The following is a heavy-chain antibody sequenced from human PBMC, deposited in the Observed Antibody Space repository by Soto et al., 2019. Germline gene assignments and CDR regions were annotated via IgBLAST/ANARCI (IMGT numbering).Heavy chain of an antibody. CDR1: GGSISSGDYS. CDR2: IYNSGIT. CDR3: ARGGTVVGQVSRFWFDS. D-gene: IGHD3-22*01. V-gene: IGHV4-30-4*01. Sequence: SETLSLTCTVSGGSISSGDYSWSWVRQSPGKGLEWIGHIYNSGITYYNPSLKSRVVISIDTSRNQFSLRLNSLTAADRAVYFCARGGTVVGQVSRFWFDSWGQGTEVTVSS. J-gene: IGHJ5*01.